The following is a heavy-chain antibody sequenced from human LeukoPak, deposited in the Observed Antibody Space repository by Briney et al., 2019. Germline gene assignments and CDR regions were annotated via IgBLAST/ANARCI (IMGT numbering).Heavy chain of an antibody. D-gene: IGHD6-19*01. CDR1: GFTFSSYW. CDR3: ASQNTGYSSGWFSPRGAHFDY. Sequence: GGSLRLSCAASGFTFSSYWMSWVRQAPGKGLEWVANIKQDGSEKYYVDSVKGRFTISRDNAKNSLYLQMNSLRAEDTAVYYCASQNTGYSSGWFSPRGAHFDYWGQGTLVTVSS. J-gene: IGHJ4*02. V-gene: IGHV3-7*01. CDR2: IKQDGSEK.